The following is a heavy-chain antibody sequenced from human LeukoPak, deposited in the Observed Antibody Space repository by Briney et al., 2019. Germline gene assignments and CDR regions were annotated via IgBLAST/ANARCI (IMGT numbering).Heavy chain of an antibody. D-gene: IGHD3-10*01. V-gene: IGHV3-53*01. CDR3: AAFMVRGVIVEDY. CDR1: GFTVSSNY. J-gene: IGHJ4*02. Sequence: GGSLRLSCAASGFTVSSNYMSWVRQAPGKGLEWVSVIYSGGSTYYADSVKGRFTISRDNSKNTLYLQMNSLRAEDTAGYYCAAFMVRGVIVEDYWGQGTLVTVSS. CDR2: IYSGGST.